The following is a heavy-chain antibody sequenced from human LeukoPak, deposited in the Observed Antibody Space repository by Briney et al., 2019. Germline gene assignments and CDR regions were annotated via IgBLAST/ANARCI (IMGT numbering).Heavy chain of an antibody. D-gene: IGHD6-13*01. CDR3: ASQRIIAAAGPRVGY. V-gene: IGHV4-39*01. Sequence: SETLSLTCTVSGGSISSYYWGWIRQPPGKGLEWIGSIYYSGSTYYNPSLKSRVTISVDTSKNQFSLKLSSVTAADTAVYYCASQRIIAAAGPRVGYWGQGTLVTVSS. J-gene: IGHJ4*02. CDR1: GGSISSYY. CDR2: IYYSGST.